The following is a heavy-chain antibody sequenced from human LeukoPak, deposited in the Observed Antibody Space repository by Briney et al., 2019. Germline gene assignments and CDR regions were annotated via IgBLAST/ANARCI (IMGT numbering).Heavy chain of an antibody. CDR3: AGAGVATTGDWYFEL. CDR2: ISSSSSYI. V-gene: IGHV3-21*01. D-gene: IGHD5-12*01. Sequence: GGSLRLSCAASGFTFSNYRMNWVRQAPGKGLEWVSSISSSSSYIYYADSVKGRFTISRDNANNSLYLQMNSLRADDTAVYYCAGAGVATTGDWYFELWGRGTLVTVSS. J-gene: IGHJ2*01. CDR1: GFTFSNYR.